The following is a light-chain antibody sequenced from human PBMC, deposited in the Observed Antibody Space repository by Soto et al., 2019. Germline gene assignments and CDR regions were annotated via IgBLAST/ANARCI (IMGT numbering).Light chain of an antibody. J-gene: IGLJ2*01. CDR3: QSYGSSLSVVV. CDR1: SSNIGAGYD. Sequence: QSVLTQPPSVSGAPGQRVTISCTGSSSNIGAGYDVHWYQQLPGTAPKLLIYGNSNRPSGVPDRFSGSKSVTSASLAITGLQAEDEADYYCQSYGSSLSVVVFCGGTKVTVL. CDR2: GNS. V-gene: IGLV1-40*01.